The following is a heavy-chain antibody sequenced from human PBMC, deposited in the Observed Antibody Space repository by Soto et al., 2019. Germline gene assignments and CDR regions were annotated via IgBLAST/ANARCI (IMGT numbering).Heavy chain of an antibody. CDR2: ISGSGGST. CDR1: GCTFSSYA. V-gene: IGHV3-23*01. D-gene: IGHD4-17*01. CDR3: AKESIQYGDFDY. J-gene: IGHJ4*02. Sequence: PGGSLRLSCAAAGCTFSSYAMSWVRHAPGKGLEWVSAISGSGGSTYYADSVKGRFTISRDNSKNTLYLQMNSLRAEDTAVYYCAKESIQYGDFDYWGQGTLVTVSS.